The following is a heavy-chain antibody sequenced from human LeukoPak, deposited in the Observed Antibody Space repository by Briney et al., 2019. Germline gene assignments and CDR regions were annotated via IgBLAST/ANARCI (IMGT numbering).Heavy chain of an antibody. CDR1: GGSFSGYY. CDR2: INHSGST. D-gene: IGHD6-19*01. CDR3: ARGFVAGNFDY. Sequence: SETLSLTCAVYGGSFSGYYWSWIRQPPGKGLEWIGEINHSGSTNYNPSLKSRVTISVDTSKNQFSLKLSSVTAADTAVYYCARGFVAGNFDYWGQGALVTVSS. V-gene: IGHV4-34*01. J-gene: IGHJ4*02.